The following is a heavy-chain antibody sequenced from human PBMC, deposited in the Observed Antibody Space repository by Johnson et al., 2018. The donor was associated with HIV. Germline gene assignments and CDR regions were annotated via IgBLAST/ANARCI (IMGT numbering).Heavy chain of an antibody. V-gene: IGHV3-30*04. J-gene: IGHJ3*02. CDR2: ISYDGSNK. CDR1: GFTFSSYA. Sequence: QVQLVESGGGVVQPGRSLRLSCAASGFTFSSYAMHWVRQAPGKGLEWVAVISYDGSNKNYAESVKGRITISRDNSKNMLYMKMNSLRAEDTAVYYCARGEGWKYRDAFDIWGQGTMVTVSS. CDR3: ARGEGWKYRDAFDI. D-gene: IGHD1-7*01.